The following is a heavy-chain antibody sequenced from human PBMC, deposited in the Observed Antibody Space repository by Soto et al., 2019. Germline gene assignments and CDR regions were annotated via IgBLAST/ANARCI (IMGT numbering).Heavy chain of an antibody. CDR3: ARVRATDYEIDY. CDR2: IERYGSEK. CDR1: GFMFGSYW. D-gene: IGHD4-17*01. V-gene: IGHV3-7*03. J-gene: IGHJ4*02. Sequence: EVQLVESGGGLVQPGGSLRLSCTASGFMFGSYWMTRVRHGPGKGLQWVANIERYGSEKYYVDSVKGRFTISRDNADNSVFLDMNNLRVDDTAIYYCARVRATDYEIDYWGQGALVTVSS.